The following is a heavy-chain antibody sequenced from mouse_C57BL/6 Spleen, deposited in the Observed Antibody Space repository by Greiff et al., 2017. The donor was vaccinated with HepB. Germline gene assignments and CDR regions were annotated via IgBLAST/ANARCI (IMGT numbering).Heavy chain of an antibody. V-gene: IGHV1-54*01. D-gene: IGHD1-1*01. J-gene: IGHJ2*01. CDR1: GYAFTNYL. Sequence: QVQLQQSGAELVRPGTSVKVSCKASGYAFTNYLIEWVKQRPGQGLEWIGVINPGSGGTNYNEKFKGKATLTADKSSSTAYMQLSSLTSEDSAVYFGARLSTTVVADYWGQGTTLTVSS. CDR2: INPGSGGT. CDR3: ARLSTTVVADY.